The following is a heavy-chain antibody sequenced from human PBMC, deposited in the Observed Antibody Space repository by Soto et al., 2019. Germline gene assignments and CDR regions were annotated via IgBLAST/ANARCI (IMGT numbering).Heavy chain of an antibody. J-gene: IGHJ6*02. CDR3: ARVGSSCHSGGCYYYYGLGV. D-gene: IGHD1-26*01. Sequence: QVRLQESGPGLVKPSETLSLSCLVSGDSVGNGPYYWSWIRQSPGEGLEWIAYIYYSGSTNVNPSLESRVNISIDMSKNQFFLELRSVTAADAAVYFCARVGSSCHSGGCYYYYGLGVGGQGTTVAISS. V-gene: IGHV4-61*01. CDR2: IYYSGST. CDR1: GDSVGNGPYY.